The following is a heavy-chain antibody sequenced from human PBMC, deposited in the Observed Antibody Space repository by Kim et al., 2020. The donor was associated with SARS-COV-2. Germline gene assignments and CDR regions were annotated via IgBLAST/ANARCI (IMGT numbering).Heavy chain of an antibody. D-gene: IGHD2-2*01. Sequence: SETLSLTCSVSGGSIGTGGKFWTWIRQHPAKGLEWIGYISYSGNPHYRPSLRSRVSISLQTSENQFSLTLTSVTAADTGVYYCARGQPLDYWGQGILVTVSS. J-gene: IGHJ4*02. CDR3: ARGQPLDY. V-gene: IGHV4-31*03. CDR2: ISYSGNP. CDR1: GGSIGTGGKF.